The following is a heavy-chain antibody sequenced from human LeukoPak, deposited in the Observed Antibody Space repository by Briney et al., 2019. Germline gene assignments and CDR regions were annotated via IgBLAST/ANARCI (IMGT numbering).Heavy chain of an antibody. CDR3: TTRSGDFWSGFVN. CDR2: FDPEEAKM. J-gene: IGHJ4*02. V-gene: IGHV1-24*01. Sequence: ASVTVPCKVSGNSLSELSTQWVRQAPGKGIECMGGFDPEEAKMVYAQNFQGRVTMTEDASTQTAYMELSGLTSDDTAVYYCTTRSGDFWSGFVNWGQGTLVTVSS. D-gene: IGHD3-3*01. CDR1: GNSLSELS.